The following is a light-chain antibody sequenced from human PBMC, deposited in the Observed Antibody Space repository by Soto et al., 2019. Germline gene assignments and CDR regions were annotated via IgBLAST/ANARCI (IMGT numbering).Light chain of an antibody. CDR1: HDISNY. J-gene: IGKJ1*01. V-gene: IGKV1-27*01. CDR2: SAS. CDR3: QKYNSVPRT. Sequence: DMQMTQSPPSLSASVGDKITITCRASHDISNYLAWYQQKPGEVPKLLIYSASTLESGVSSRFSGGGTGTDLTLTINSLQPEDVGTYYCQKYNSVPRTFGQGTKVEIK.